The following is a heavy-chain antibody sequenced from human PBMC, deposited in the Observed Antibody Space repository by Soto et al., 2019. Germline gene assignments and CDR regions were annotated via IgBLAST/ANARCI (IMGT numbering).Heavy chain of an antibody. D-gene: IGHD2-15*01. CDR3: AREVTNCSGGSCYTYGFDY. V-gene: IGHV3-33*01. Sequence: GGSLRLSCAASGFTFSSYGMHWVRQAPGKGLEWVAVIWYDGSNKYYADSVKGRFTISRDNSKNTLYLQMNSLRAEDTAVYYRAREVTNCSGGSCYTYGFDYWGQGTLVTVSS. J-gene: IGHJ4*02. CDR2: IWYDGSNK. CDR1: GFTFSSYG.